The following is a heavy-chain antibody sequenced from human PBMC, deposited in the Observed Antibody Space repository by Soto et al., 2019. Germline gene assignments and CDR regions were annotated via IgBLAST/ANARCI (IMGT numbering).Heavy chain of an antibody. CDR3: ARDGLNLILVPAAETYYYYGMDV. V-gene: IGHV3-30-3*01. Sequence: GGSLRLSCAASGFTFSSYAMHWVRQAPGKGLEWVAVISYDGSNKYYADSVKGRFTISRDNSKNTLYLQMNSLRAEDAAVYYCARDGLNLILVPAAETYYYYGMDVWGQGTTVTVSS. D-gene: IGHD2-2*01. CDR1: GFTFSSYA. J-gene: IGHJ6*02. CDR2: ISYDGSNK.